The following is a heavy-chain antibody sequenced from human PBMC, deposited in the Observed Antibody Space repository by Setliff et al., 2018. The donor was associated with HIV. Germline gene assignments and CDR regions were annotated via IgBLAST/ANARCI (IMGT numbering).Heavy chain of an antibody. Sequence: PSETLSLTSSVSPYSISSGYYWGWLRQPPGKGLEWIGCLYYGGNTYYNPSLKSRVAMSIDTSKNEVSLRLKSVTAADTAIYYCARDPWLLGASAGGDNWLDPWGQGTLVTVSS. D-gene: IGHD1-26*01. CDR1: PYSISSGYY. CDR2: LYYGGNT. V-gene: IGHV4-38-2*02. CDR3: ARDPWLLGASAGGDNWLDP. J-gene: IGHJ5*02.